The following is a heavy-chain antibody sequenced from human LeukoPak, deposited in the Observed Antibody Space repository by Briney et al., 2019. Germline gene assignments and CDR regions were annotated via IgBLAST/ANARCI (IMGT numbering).Heavy chain of an antibody. CDR2: INSGSTYT. V-gene: IGHV3-21*04. D-gene: IGHD5-18*01. J-gene: IGHJ4*02. CDR1: GFTFSSYM. CDR3: ARGYTTPDY. Sequence: KSGGSLRLSCAASGFTFSSYMMNWVRQAPGKGLEWVSSINSGSTYTYYTESVKGRFTVSRDNAKNSLYLQMNSLRAEDTAVYYCARGYTTPDYWGQGTLVTVSS.